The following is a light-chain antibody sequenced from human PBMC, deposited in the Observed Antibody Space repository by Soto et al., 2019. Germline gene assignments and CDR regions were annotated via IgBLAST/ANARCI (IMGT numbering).Light chain of an antibody. CDR3: AAWDDSLNGLV. J-gene: IGLJ1*01. CDR1: SSNIGSNT. V-gene: IGLV1-44*01. CDR2: NNN. Sequence: QSVLTQPPSASGTPRQRVTISCSGSSSNIGSNTVNWYQQLPGTAPKLLIYNNNQRPSGVPDRFSGSKSGTSASLAISGLQSEDEADYYCAAWDDSLNGLVFGTGTKLTVL.